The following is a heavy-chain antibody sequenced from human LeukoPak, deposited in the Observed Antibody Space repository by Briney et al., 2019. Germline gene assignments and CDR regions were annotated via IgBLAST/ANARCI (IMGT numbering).Heavy chain of an antibody. D-gene: IGHD3-10*01. Sequence: SETLSLTCAVSGGSISSSNWWSWVRQPPGKGLEWIGEIYHSGSTNYNPSLKSRVTISVDKSKNQFSLKLSSVTAADTAVYYCARTTKVLYYYYMDVWGKGTTVTVSS. V-gene: IGHV4-4*02. J-gene: IGHJ6*03. CDR1: GGSISSSNW. CDR3: ARTTKVLYYYYMDV. CDR2: IYHSGST.